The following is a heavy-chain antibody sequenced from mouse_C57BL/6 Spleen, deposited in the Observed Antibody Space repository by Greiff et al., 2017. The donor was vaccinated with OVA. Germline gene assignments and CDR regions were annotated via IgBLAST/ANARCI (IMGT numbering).Heavy chain of an antibody. J-gene: IGHJ4*01. Sequence: QVQLKESGPGLVQPSQSLSITCTVSGFSLTSYGVHWVRQSPGKGLEWLGVIWSGGSTDYNAAFISRLSISKDNSKSQVFFKMNSLQADDTAIYYCVRSPRENAMDYWGQGTSVTVSS. CDR3: VRSPRENAMDY. CDR1: GFSLTSYG. CDR2: IWSGGST. V-gene: IGHV2-2*01.